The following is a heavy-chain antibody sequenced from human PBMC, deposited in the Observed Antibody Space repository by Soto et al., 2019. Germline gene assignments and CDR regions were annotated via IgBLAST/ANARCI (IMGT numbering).Heavy chain of an antibody. CDR2: ITWDSGRI. V-gene: IGHV3-9*01. J-gene: IGHJ6*02. CDR3: SKAQLSYYYYYGMYV. D-gene: IGHD1-1*01. CDR1: GFTFDDYA. Sequence: EVPLVESGGGLVPPGRSLRLSCVASGFTFDDYAMHWVRQAPGKGLEWVSGITWDSGRIDYADSVKGRFIISRDNAKNSLYLQMNSLRAEDTALYYCSKAQLSYYYYYGMYVWGQRTTVTVSS.